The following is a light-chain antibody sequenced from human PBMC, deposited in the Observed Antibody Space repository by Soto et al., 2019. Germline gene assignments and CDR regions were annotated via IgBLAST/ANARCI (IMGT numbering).Light chain of an antibody. Sequence: QSVLTQPASVSGSPGQSITIACTGTSGDVGGYNSVSWYQQHPGKAPKLMIYDVSNRPSGVSNRFSGSKSGNTASLTISGLQAEDEADYYCSSYTSSSTLVFGTGTQVTVL. CDR3: SSYTSSSTLV. CDR1: SGDVGGYNS. J-gene: IGLJ1*01. V-gene: IGLV2-14*01. CDR2: DVS.